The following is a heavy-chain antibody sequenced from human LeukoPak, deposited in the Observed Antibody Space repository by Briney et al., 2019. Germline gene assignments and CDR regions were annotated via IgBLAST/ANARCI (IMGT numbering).Heavy chain of an antibody. CDR1: GGSISSYY. J-gene: IGHJ4*02. CDR2: IYYSGST. D-gene: IGHD2-2*01. CDR3: ARAVVVPAAALDY. V-gene: IGHV4-59*08. Sequence: SETLSLTCTVSGGSISSYYWSWIRQPPGKGLEWIGYIYYSGSTYYNPSLKSRVTISVDTSKNQFSLKLSSVTAADTAVYYCARAVVVPAAALDYWGQGTLVTVSS.